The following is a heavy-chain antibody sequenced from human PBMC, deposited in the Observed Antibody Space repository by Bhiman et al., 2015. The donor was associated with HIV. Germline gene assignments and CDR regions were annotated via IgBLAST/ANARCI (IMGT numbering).Heavy chain of an antibody. D-gene: IGHD6-6*01. Sequence: EVQLVESGGGVLRPGGSLRLSCAVSGFTFDDYGMSWVRQAPGKGLEWVSGINWNGGSTGYADSVKGRFTISRDNARNSLYLQMYYCAREGDGSSSQYAFDIWGQGTMVTVSS. J-gene: IGHJ3*02. CDR2: INWNGGST. CDR3: YAFDI. V-gene: IGHV3-20*01. CDR1: GFTFDDYG.